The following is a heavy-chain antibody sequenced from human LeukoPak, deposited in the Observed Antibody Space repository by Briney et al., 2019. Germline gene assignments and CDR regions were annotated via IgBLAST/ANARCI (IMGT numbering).Heavy chain of an antibody. D-gene: IGHD1-26*01. CDR3: ARPSGSYYDFDY. Sequence: ASVKVSCKASGGTFSSYAISWVRQAPGQGLEWMGRIIPILGIANYAQKFQGRVTITADKSTSTAYMELSSLRSEDTAVYYCARPSGSYYDFDYWGQGTLVTVSS. CDR2: IIPILGIA. J-gene: IGHJ4*02. V-gene: IGHV1-69*04. CDR1: GGTFSSYA.